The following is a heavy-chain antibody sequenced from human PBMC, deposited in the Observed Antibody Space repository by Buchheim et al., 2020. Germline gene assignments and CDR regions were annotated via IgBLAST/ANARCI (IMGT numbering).Heavy chain of an antibody. V-gene: IGHV3-30-3*01. Sequence: QVQLVESGGGVVQPGRSLRLSCAASGFTFSSYAMHWVRQAPGKGLEWVAVISYDGSNKYYADSVKGRFTISRENSKNTLYLQMNSLRAEDTAVYYCASGGEDSSGYYLRVYYYGMDVWGQGTT. CDR3: ASGGEDSSGYYLRVYYYGMDV. CDR1: GFTFSSYA. CDR2: ISYDGSNK. D-gene: IGHD3-22*01. J-gene: IGHJ6*02.